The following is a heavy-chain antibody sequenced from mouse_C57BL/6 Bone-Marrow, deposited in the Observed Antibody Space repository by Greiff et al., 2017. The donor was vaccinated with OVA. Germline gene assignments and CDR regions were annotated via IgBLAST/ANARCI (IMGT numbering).Heavy chain of an antibody. V-gene: IGHV1-78*01. CDR1: GYTFTDHT. Sequence: VQLQQSDAELVKPGASVKISCKVSGYTFTDHTIHWMKQRPEQGLEWIGDIYPRDGSTTYNEKFKGKAPLTADKSSSTAYMQLNSLTSEDSAVYFCARSGRYDYDGFAYWGQGTLVTVSA. CDR2: IYPRDGST. D-gene: IGHD2-4*01. J-gene: IGHJ3*01. CDR3: ARSGRYDYDGFAY.